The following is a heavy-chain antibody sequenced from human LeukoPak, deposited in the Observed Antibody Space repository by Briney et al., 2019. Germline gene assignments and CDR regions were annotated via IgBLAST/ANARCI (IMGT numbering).Heavy chain of an antibody. V-gene: IGHV1-18*01. J-gene: IGHJ5*02. CDR2: ISAYNGNT. D-gene: IGHD2-15*01. CDR1: GYTFTSYG. Sequence: ASVKVSCKASGYTFTSYGISWVRQAPGQGLEWMGWISAYNGNTNYAQKLQGRVTMTTDTSTSTAYMELRSLRSDDTAVYYCAREPPLYCSGGSRTPGDWFDPWGQGTLVTVSS. CDR3: AREPPLYCSGGSRTPGDWFDP.